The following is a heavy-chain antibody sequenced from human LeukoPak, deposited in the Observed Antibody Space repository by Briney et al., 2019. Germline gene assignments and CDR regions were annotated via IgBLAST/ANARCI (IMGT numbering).Heavy chain of an antibody. V-gene: IGHV1-46*01. CDR3: ARDNSRDSNSWWFDP. Sequence: ASVKVSCKASGYTFTSYWIHWVRQAPGQGLEWMGLINPSGGSTFYAQKFQGRVTMTRDTSTSTDYMELSSLTSGDTAVYYCARDNSRDSNSWWFDPWGQGTLVTVSS. J-gene: IGHJ5*02. CDR2: INPSGGST. CDR1: GYTFTSYW. D-gene: IGHD4-23*01.